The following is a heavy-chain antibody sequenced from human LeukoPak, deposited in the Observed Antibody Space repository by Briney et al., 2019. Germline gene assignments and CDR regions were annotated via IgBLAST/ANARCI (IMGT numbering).Heavy chain of an antibody. J-gene: IGHJ4*02. CDR1: GFTFSSYP. CDR2: IGESGVDT. Sequence: GGSLRLSCAGSGFTFSSYPMTWVRQAPGKGLEWVSAIGESGVDTYYADSVKGRFTISRDNSKDMLYLQMNSLRAEDTALYFCARGCSRSPDYWGQGTLVTVSS. CDR3: ARGCSRSPDY. V-gene: IGHV3-23*01. D-gene: IGHD6-13*01.